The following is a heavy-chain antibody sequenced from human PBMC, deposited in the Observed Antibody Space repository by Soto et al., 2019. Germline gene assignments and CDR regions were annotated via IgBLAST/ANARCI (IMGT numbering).Heavy chain of an antibody. CDR3: ARERQNYYYGMDV. V-gene: IGHV1-3*01. CDR1: GYTFTSYA. CDR2: INAGNGNT. Sequence: QVQLVQSGAEVKKPGASVKVFCKASGYTFTSYAMHWVRQAPGQRLEWMGWINAGNGNTKYSQKFQGRVTITRDTSASTAYMELSSLRSEDTAVYYCARERQNYYYGMDVWGQGTTVTVSS. J-gene: IGHJ6*02.